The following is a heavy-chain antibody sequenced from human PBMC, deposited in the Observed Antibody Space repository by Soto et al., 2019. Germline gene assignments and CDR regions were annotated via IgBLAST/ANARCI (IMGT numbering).Heavy chain of an antibody. CDR2: ISYDGSNK. CDR1: GFTFSSYA. Sequence: QVQLVESGGGVVQPGRSLRLSCAASGFTFSSYAMHWVRQAPGKGLEWVAVISYDGSNKYYADSVKGRFTISRDNSKNTLYLQMNSLRAEDTAVYYCARDLRSYDILTGYQGGFDYWGQGTLVTVSS. CDR3: ARDLRSYDILTGYQGGFDY. J-gene: IGHJ4*02. V-gene: IGHV3-30-3*01. D-gene: IGHD3-9*01.